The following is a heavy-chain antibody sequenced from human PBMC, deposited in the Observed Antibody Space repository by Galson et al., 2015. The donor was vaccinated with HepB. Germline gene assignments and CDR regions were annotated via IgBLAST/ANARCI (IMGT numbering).Heavy chain of an antibody. CDR3: VRDRLRSFDY. CDR2: ISTRSGNT. CDR1: GYTFTSNG. V-gene: IGHV1-18*04. J-gene: IGHJ4*02. Sequence: SVKVSCKASGYTFTSNGISWVRQAPGQGLEWMGWISTRSGNTNYAQRLQGRVTMTTDTSTSTAYMELRRLRSDDTAIYYCVRDRLRSFDYWGQGTLVTVSS.